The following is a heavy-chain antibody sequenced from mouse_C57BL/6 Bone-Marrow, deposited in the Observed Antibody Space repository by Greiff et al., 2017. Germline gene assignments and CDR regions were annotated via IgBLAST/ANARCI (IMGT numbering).Heavy chain of an antibody. Sequence: EVQLLQSGPELVKPGASVKISCKASGYSFTGYYMNWVQQSPDKSLEWIGEITPSTGGTSYKQKFKAQATLSVDKSSSTAYMQRKSQTAEDSAVYYCARQDYNAMDYWGQGTSVTVSS. V-gene: IGHV1-42*01. CDR3: ARQDYNAMDY. CDR1: GYSFTGYY. CDR2: ITPSTGGT. J-gene: IGHJ4*01.